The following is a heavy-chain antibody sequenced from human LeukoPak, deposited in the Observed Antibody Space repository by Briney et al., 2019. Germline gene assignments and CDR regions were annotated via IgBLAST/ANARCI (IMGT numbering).Heavy chain of an antibody. V-gene: IGHV3-7*01. J-gene: IGHJ4*02. Sequence: QSGGSLRLSCAASGFTFSSYEMNWVRQAPGKGLEWVANIKQDGNEKYYVDSVKGRFTISRDNAKNSLYLQMNSLRVEDTAVYYCARLSYYDYVWGSYRYTTGDDYWGQGTLVTVSS. D-gene: IGHD3-16*02. CDR3: ARLSYYDYVWGSYRYTTGDDY. CDR2: IKQDGNEK. CDR1: GFTFSSYE.